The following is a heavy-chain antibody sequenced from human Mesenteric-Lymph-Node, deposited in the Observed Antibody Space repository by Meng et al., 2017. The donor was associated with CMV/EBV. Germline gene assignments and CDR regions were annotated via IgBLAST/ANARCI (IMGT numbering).Heavy chain of an antibody. D-gene: IGHD3-22*01. J-gene: IGHJ4*02. V-gene: IGHV1-2*02. Sequence: ASVKVSCKASGYTFTGYFIHWVRQAPGQGLEWMGWINPHSGGTNYAQKFQGRVTMTRDTSISTAYMELSRLRSDDTAVYYCARAYYYDSSGYTIWGQGTLVTVSS. CDR3: ARAYYYDSSGYTI. CDR1: GYTFTGYF. CDR2: INPHSGGT.